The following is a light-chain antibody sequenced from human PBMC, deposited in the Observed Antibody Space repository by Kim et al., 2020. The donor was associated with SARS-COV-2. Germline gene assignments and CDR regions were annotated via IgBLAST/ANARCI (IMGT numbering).Light chain of an antibody. CDR1: RSNIGSNY. CDR2: KNN. J-gene: IGLJ2*01. Sequence: QPVLTQPPSASGTPGQRVTIPCSGSRSNIGSNYIYWYQHLPGTAPKLLIYKNNQRPSGVPDRFSGSKSGTSASLAISGLRSEDEAYYYCAAWDDSLSVLFGGGTQLTVL. CDR3: AAWDDSLSVL. V-gene: IGLV1-47*01.